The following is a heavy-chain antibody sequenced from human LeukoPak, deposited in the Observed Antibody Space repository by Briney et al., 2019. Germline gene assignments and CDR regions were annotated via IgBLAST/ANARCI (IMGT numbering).Heavy chain of an antibody. CDR3: TTGIDYGGGY. J-gene: IGHJ4*02. CDR1: GFSLTNVW. CDR2: IKNKDEGEKT. D-gene: IGHD3-16*01. V-gene: IGHV3-15*07. Sequence: PGGSLRLSCAVSGFSLTNVWMNWVRQAPGKGLEWVGRIKNKDEGEKTDYAAPVKGRFTISRDDSKATLFLQMNSLKMEDTAIYYCTTGIDYGGGYWGQGTLVSVSS.